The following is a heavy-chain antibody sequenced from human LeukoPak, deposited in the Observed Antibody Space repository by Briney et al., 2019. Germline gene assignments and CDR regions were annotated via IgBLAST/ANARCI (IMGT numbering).Heavy chain of an antibody. Sequence: PSETLSLTCTVSGGSISSSSYYWGWIRQPPGKGLEWIGSIYYSGSTYYNPSLKSRVTISVDTSKNQFSLKLSSVTAADTAVYYCARASTYYDFWSGYYTTYYFDYWGQGTLVTVSS. D-gene: IGHD3-3*01. CDR2: IYYSGST. J-gene: IGHJ4*02. CDR3: ARASTYYDFWSGYYTTYYFDY. CDR1: GGSISSSSYY. V-gene: IGHV4-39*07.